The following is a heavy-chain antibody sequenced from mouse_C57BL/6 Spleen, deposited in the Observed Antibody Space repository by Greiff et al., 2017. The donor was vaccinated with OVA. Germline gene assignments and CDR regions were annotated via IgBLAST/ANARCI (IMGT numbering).Heavy chain of an antibody. CDR1: GYAFSSSW. J-gene: IGHJ3*01. CDR2: IYPGDGDT. V-gene: IGHV1-82*01. D-gene: IGHD2-4*01. Sequence: QVQLKESGPELVKPGASVKISCKASGYAFSSSWMNWVKQRPGKGLEWIGRIYPGDGDTNYNGKFKGKATLTADKSSSTAYMQLSSLTSEDSAVYFCAIIYYDYPFAYWGQGTLVTVSA. CDR3: AIIYYDYPFAY.